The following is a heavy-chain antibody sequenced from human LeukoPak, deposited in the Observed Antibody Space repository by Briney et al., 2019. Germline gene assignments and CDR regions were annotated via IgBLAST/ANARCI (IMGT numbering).Heavy chain of an antibody. J-gene: IGHJ2*01. CDR3: ARHRDYYDSSGSRYFDL. CDR2: TYYSGST. D-gene: IGHD3-22*01. Sequence: SETLSLTCTVSGGSISSSSYYWGWIRQPPGKGLEWIGSTYYSGSTYYNPSLKSRVTISVDTSKNQFSLKLSSVTAADTAVYYCARHRDYYDSSGSRYFDLWGRGTLVTVSS. CDR1: GGSISSSSYY. V-gene: IGHV4-39*01.